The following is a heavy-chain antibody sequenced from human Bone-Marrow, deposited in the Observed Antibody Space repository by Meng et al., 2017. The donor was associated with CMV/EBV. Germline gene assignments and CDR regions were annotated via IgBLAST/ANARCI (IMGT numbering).Heavy chain of an antibody. CDR3: ARLRRYGMDV. Sequence: GSLRLSCAASGFTFSSYSMNWVRQAPGKGLEWIGSIYYSGSTYYNPSLKSRVTISVDTSKNQFSLKLSSVTAADTAVYYCARLRRYGMDVWGQGTTVTVSS. J-gene: IGHJ6*02. CDR1: GFTFSSYSMN. CDR2: IYYSGST. D-gene: IGHD6-19*01. V-gene: IGHV4-59*05.